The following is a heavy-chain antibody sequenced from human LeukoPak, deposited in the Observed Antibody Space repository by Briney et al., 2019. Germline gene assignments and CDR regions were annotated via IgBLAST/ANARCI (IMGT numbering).Heavy chain of an antibody. D-gene: IGHD2-15*01. V-gene: IGHV3-7*01. CDR2: IKQDGSEK. J-gene: IGHJ4*02. CDR3: AREAPLVVVVAATVNYFDY. Sequence: GGSLRLSCTASGFTFSSYWMSWVRQAPGKGLEWVANIKQDGSEKYYVDSVKGRFTISRDNAKNSLYLQMNSLRAEDTAVYYCAREAPLVVVVAATVNYFDYWGQGTLVTVSS. CDR1: GFTFSSYW.